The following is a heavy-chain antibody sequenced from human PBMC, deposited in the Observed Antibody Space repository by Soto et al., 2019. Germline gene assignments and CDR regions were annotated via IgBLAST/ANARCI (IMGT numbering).Heavy chain of an antibody. J-gene: IGHJ4*02. V-gene: IGHV3-74*01. Sequence: EVQVVESGGGSVQPGGSLRLSCGASGFTFSSYWMHWVRQVPGKGLVWISRINPDGSSTSYADFVKGRFTISRDNAKNTLYLQMNSLRVEDTALYYGSRDTVGEDDYWGQGTLVTVSS. D-gene: IGHD3-16*01. CDR3: SRDTVGEDDY. CDR2: INPDGSST. CDR1: GFTFSSYW.